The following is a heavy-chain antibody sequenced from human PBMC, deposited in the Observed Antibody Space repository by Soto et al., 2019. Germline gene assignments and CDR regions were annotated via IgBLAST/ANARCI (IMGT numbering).Heavy chain of an antibody. CDR2: IYYSGST. V-gene: IGHV4-31*03. Sequence: TSETLSLTCTVCGGSISSGGYYWSWIRQHPGKGLEWIGYIYYSGSTYYNPSLKSRVTISVDTSKNQFSLKLSSVTAADTAVYYCARSPTTVTTFDYWGQGTLVTVSS. D-gene: IGHD4-17*01. CDR3: ARSPTTVTTFDY. J-gene: IGHJ4*02. CDR1: GGSISSGGYY.